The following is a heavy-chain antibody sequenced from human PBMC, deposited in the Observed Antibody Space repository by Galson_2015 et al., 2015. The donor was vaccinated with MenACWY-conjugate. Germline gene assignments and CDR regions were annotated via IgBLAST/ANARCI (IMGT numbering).Heavy chain of an antibody. Sequence: SLRLSCAPSGFTFSTYWMHWVRQAPGKGLEWVSRIDPDGSTTDYAESMKGRFTISRDNAKNTLFLQIHSLRVEDTAVYYCATAGSYHFDYWGQGALVTVSS. D-gene: IGHD1-26*01. J-gene: IGHJ4*02. V-gene: IGHV3-74*01. CDR2: IDPDGSTT. CDR3: ATAGSYHFDY. CDR1: GFTFSTYW.